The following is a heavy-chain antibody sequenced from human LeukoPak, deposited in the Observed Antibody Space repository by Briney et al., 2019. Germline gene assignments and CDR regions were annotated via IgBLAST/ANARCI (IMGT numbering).Heavy chain of an antibody. Sequence: ASETLFLTCTVSGGSISSYYWSWIRQPPGKGLEWIAYVFYSGTTDYNPSLKSRVTTSLDTSKNQFSLKLSSVTAADTAVYYCARHDPVVGTPDSFDIWGQGTMVTVSS. J-gene: IGHJ3*02. CDR1: GGSISSYY. CDR2: VFYSGTT. V-gene: IGHV4-59*08. CDR3: ARHDPVVGTPDSFDI. D-gene: IGHD4-23*01.